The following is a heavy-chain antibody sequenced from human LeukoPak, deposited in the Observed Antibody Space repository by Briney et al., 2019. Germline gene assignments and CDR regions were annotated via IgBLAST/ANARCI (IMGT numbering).Heavy chain of an antibody. CDR2: IIPIFGTA. J-gene: IGHJ4*02. CDR3: ARAESSGPERLVLVHFDY. CDR1: GGTFSSYA. D-gene: IGHD1-1*01. Sequence: ASVKVSCRASGGTFSSYAISWVRQAPRQGLEWMGGIIPIFGTANYAQKFQGRVTITADESTSTAYMELSSLRSEDTAVYYCARAESSGPERLVLVHFDYWGQGTLVTVSS. V-gene: IGHV1-69*01.